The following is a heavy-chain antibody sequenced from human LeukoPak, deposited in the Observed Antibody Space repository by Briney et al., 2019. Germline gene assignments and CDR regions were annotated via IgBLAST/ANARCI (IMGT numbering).Heavy chain of an antibody. CDR2: ISGYNGNT. CDR3: ARGEGSGSYGYHDY. CDR1: GYRFTSYG. J-gene: IGHJ4*02. V-gene: IGHV1-18*01. D-gene: IGHD3-10*01. Sequence: ASVKVSCKTSGYRFTSYGISWVRQAPGQGLEWMGWISGYNGNTNYADSRDFAQKYQGRVTMTTDKSTSTAYMELRSLRSDDTAMDYCARGEGSGSYGYHDYWGQGTLVTVSS.